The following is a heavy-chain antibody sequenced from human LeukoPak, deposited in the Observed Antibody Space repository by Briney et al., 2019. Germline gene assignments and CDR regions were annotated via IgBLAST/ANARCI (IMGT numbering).Heavy chain of an antibody. CDR3: AKDLISGRWLQYAGDY. J-gene: IGHJ4*02. V-gene: IGHV3-33*06. Sequence: PGGSLRLSCAASGFTFSTYVMSWVRQAPGKGLEWVAVIWYDGSNKYYADSVKGRFTISRDNSKNTLYLQMNSLRAEDTAVYYCAKDLISGRWLQYAGDYWGQGTLVTVSS. D-gene: IGHD5-24*01. CDR1: GFTFSTYV. CDR2: IWYDGSNK.